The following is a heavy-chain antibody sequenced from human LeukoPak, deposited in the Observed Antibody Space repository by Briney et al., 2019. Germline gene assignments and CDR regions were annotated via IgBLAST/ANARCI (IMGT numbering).Heavy chain of an antibody. CDR2: IYTSGST. J-gene: IGHJ4*02. Sequence: SETLSLTCTVSGGSISSYYWSWIRQPAGKGLEWIGRIYTSGSTNYNPSLKSRVTMSVDTSKNQFSLKLSSVTAADTAVYYCARIPNYYDSSGYYYVDYWGQGTLVTVSS. CDR1: GGSISSYY. V-gene: IGHV4-4*07. CDR3: ARIPNYYDSSGYYYVDY. D-gene: IGHD3-22*01.